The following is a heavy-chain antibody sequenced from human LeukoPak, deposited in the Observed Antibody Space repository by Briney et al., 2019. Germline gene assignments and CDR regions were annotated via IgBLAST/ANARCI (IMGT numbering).Heavy chain of an antibody. CDR2: IIPIFGAA. J-gene: IGHJ3*02. V-gene: IGHV1-69*13. CDR3: ARVVGQQLIPDAFDI. D-gene: IGHD6-13*01. Sequence: SVKVSCKASGGTFISYAISWVRQAPGQGLEWMGGIIPIFGAANYAQKFQGRVTITADESTSTAYMELSSLRSGDTAVYYCARVVGQQLIPDAFDIWGQGTMVTVSS. CDR1: GGTFISYA.